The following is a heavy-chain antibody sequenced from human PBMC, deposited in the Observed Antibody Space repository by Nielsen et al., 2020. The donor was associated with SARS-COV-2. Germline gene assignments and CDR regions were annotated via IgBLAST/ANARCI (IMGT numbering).Heavy chain of an antibody. V-gene: IGHV1-2*04. CDR2: INPNSGGT. D-gene: IGHD3-22*01. Sequence: ASVKVSCKASGYTFTGYYMHWVRQAPGQGLEWMGWINPNSGGTNYAQKFQGWVTMTRDTSISTAYMELSRLRSEDTAVYYCARRSSGYYHGMDVWGQGTTVTVSS. J-gene: IGHJ6*02. CDR3: ARRSSGYYHGMDV. CDR1: GYTFTGYY.